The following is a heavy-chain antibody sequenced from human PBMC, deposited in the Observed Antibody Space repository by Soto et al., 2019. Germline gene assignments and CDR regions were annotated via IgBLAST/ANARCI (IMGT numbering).Heavy chain of an antibody. J-gene: IGHJ6*02. CDR3: ARAGKVVVVPAAIPSNYYYYYYGMDV. Sequence: GGSLRLSCAASGFTFSSYEMNWVRQAPGKGLECVSYISSSGSTIYYADSVKGRFTISRDNAKNSLYLQMNSLRAEDTAVYYCARAGKVVVVPAAIPSNYYYYYYGMDVWGQGTTVTVSS. CDR2: ISSSGSTI. V-gene: IGHV3-48*03. D-gene: IGHD2-2*02. CDR1: GFTFSSYE.